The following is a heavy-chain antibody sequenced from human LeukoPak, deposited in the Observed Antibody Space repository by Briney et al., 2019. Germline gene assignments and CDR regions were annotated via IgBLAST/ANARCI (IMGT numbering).Heavy chain of an antibody. CDR2: INPSGGST. Sequence: ASVKVSCKASGYTFTTYYVHWVRQAPGQGLEWMGIINPSGGSTTYAQKSRGRLTMTRDMSTSTVYMELSSLRSEDTAVYYCARGSRPVYNLLTGKRYFDYWGQGTLLTVSS. CDR3: ARGSRPVYNLLTGKRYFDY. D-gene: IGHD3-9*01. V-gene: IGHV1-46*01. CDR1: GYTFTTYY. J-gene: IGHJ4*02.